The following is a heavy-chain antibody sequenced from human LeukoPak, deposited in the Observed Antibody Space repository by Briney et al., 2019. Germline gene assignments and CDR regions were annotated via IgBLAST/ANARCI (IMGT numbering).Heavy chain of an antibody. V-gene: IGHV3-64*01. Sequence: GGSLRLSCAASGFTFSSYAMHWVRQAPGKGLEYVSAISSNGGSTYYANSVKGRFTISRDNSQNTLYLQMGSLRAEDMAVYYCARDREEMATIGFLDYWGQGILVTVSS. J-gene: IGHJ4*02. CDR2: ISSNGGST. CDR1: GFTFSSYA. D-gene: IGHD5-24*01. CDR3: ARDREEMATIGFLDY.